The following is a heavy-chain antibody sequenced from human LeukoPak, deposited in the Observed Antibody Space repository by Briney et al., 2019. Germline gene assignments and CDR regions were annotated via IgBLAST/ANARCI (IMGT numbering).Heavy chain of an antibody. V-gene: IGHV1-8*01. CDR3: ARGSRYCSSTSCYGALTDGDY. D-gene: IGHD2-2*01. J-gene: IGHJ4*02. CDR1: GYTFTSYD. Sequence: GASVKVSCKASGYTFTSYDINWVRQATGQGLEWMGWMNPNSGNTGYAQKFQGRVTMTRNTSISTAYMELSSLRSEDTAVYYCARGSRYCSSTSCYGALTDGDYWGQGTLVTVSS. CDR2: MNPNSGNT.